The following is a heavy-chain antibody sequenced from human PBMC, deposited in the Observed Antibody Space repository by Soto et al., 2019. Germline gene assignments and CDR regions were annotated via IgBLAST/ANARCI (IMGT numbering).Heavy chain of an antibody. J-gene: IGHJ4*02. D-gene: IGHD5-18*01. Sequence: QVQLVESGGGVVQPGRSLRLSCAASGFTFSSYAMHWVRQAPGKGLEWVAVISYDGSNKYYADSVKGRFTISRDNSKNTLYLQINSMRAEDTAFYYCASMARDTAMPLPLGNFDYWGQGTLVTVSS. CDR2: ISYDGSNK. V-gene: IGHV3-30-3*01. CDR3: ASMARDTAMPLPLGNFDY. CDR1: GFTFSSYA.